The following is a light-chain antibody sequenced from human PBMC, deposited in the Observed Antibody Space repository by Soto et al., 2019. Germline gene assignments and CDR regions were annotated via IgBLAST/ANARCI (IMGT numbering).Light chain of an antibody. CDR2: DAS. V-gene: IGKV3-11*01. Sequence: VVLTQSPATLSSSPGERATLSCRASQSVGTHLGWYQQKPGQPPRLLISDASNRATDIPARFSGSGSETDFTLTISSLEPEDFAVYYCQQRSNWPLTFGQGTKV. J-gene: IGKJ1*01. CDR1: QSVGTH. CDR3: QQRSNWPLT.